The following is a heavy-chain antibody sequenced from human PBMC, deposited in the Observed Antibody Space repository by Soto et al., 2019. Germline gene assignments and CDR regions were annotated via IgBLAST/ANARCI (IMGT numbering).Heavy chain of an antibody. D-gene: IGHD4-17*01. CDR3: ARAPMTTVTKYAFDI. Sequence: GGSLRLSCAASGFTFSSYGMHWVRQAPGKGLEWVAVIWYDGSNKYYADSVKGRFTISRDNSKNTLYLQMNSLRAEDTAVYYCARAPMTTVTKYAFDIWGQGTMVTVSS. V-gene: IGHV3-33*01. CDR2: IWYDGSNK. CDR1: GFTFSSYG. J-gene: IGHJ3*02.